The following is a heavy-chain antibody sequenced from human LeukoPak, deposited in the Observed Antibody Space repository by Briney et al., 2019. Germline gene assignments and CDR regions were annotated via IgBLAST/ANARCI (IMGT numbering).Heavy chain of an antibody. J-gene: IGHJ2*01. Sequence: ASVKVSCKASGYTFTSYYMHWVRQAPGQGLEWMGIINPSGGSTIYAHKFQGRVTMTRDMSTSTVYMELSSPRSEDTAVYYCARDRSIAASGRSWYFDLCGRGTLVTVSS. CDR3: ARDRSIAASGRSWYFDL. CDR2: INPSGGST. D-gene: IGHD6-13*01. V-gene: IGHV1-46*01. CDR1: GYTFTSYY.